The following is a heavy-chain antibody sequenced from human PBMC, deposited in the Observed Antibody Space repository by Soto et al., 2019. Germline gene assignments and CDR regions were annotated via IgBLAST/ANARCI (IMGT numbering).Heavy chain of an antibody. Sequence: PSETLCLTCTVSGDSVTSVSDYWSWIRQPPGKGLEWIGYIYYSGSADYNPSLGSRVTISIDTSKNQFSLKLTSVTAADTAVYYCARGVGFGYYYYHMDLWGQGTTVTVSS. D-gene: IGHD3-10*01. CDR2: IYYSGSA. V-gene: IGHV4-61*01. CDR3: ARGVGFGYYYYHMDL. J-gene: IGHJ6*02. CDR1: GDSVTSVSDY.